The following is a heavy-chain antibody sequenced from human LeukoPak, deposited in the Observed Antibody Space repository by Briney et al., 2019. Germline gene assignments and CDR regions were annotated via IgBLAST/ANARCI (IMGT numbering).Heavy chain of an antibody. D-gene: IGHD2/OR15-2a*01. CDR3: ATIEAVRFHY. V-gene: IGHV3-7*01. CDR1: GFTFSSHW. Sequence: GSLRLSCVDSGFTFSSHWMSWVRQAPGKGLEWVANIKQDGNEKYYADSVKGRFTISRDSAKNSVYLQMNSLRAEDTAVYYCATIEAVRFHYWGQGTLVTVSS. CDR2: IKQDGNEK. J-gene: IGHJ4*02.